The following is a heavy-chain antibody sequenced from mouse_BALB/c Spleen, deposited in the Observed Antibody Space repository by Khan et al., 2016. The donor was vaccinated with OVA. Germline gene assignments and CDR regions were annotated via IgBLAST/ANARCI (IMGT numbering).Heavy chain of an antibody. CDR3: ARSPYGNFAY. CDR1: GFTFSTYA. J-gene: IGHJ3*01. CDR2: ISSYGDYT. V-gene: IGHV5-9-3*01. D-gene: IGHD2-1*01. Sequence: EVQLLETGGGLVKPGGSLKLSCAASGFTFSTYAMSWVRQTPEKRLEWVATISSYGDYTYYPDNATGRFTISRDNAKNTLYLQMSSLRSEDTAMYYCARSPYGNFAYWGQGTLVTVSA.